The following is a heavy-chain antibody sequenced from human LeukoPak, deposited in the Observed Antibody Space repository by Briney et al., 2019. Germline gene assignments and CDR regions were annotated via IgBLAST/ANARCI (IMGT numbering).Heavy chain of an antibody. J-gene: IGHJ4*02. CDR1: GGSISSSSYY. V-gene: IGHV4-39*07. CDR2: IYYSGST. D-gene: IGHD6-19*01. CDR3: TPLLYSSGWYFDY. Sequence: SETLSLTCTVSGGSISSSSYYWGWIRQPPGKGLEWIGSIYYSGSTYYNPSLKSRVTISVDTSKNQFSLKLSSVTAADTAVYYCTPLLYSSGWYFDYWGQGTLVTVSS.